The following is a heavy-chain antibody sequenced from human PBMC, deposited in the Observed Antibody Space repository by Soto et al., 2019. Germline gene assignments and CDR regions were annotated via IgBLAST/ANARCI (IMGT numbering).Heavy chain of an antibody. CDR2: IYHSGST. Sequence: QVQLQESGPGLVKPSGTLSLTCAVSSGSISSSNWWSWVRQPPGKGLEWIGEIYHSGSTNYNPSLKSRVTISVDKSKNQFSLKLSSVTAADTAVYYCARVGYSGYDYYYYYMDVWGKWTTVTVSS. CDR3: ARVGYSGYDYYYYYMDV. D-gene: IGHD5-12*01. CDR1: SGSISSSNW. J-gene: IGHJ6*03. V-gene: IGHV4-4*02.